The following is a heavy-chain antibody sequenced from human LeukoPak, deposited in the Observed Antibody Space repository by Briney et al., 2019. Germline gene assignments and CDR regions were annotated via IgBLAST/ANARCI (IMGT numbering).Heavy chain of an antibody. V-gene: IGHV3-9*01. CDR2: ISWNSGNI. Sequence: GGSLRLSCAASGFTFDDYAMHWVRQAPGKGLEWVSGISWNSGNIGYADSVKGRFTISRDNAKNSLYLQMNSLRPEDTALYYCAKDIGSGSYYHFDYWGQGTLVTVSS. J-gene: IGHJ4*02. CDR3: AKDIGSGSYYHFDY. CDR1: GFTFDDYA. D-gene: IGHD3-10*01.